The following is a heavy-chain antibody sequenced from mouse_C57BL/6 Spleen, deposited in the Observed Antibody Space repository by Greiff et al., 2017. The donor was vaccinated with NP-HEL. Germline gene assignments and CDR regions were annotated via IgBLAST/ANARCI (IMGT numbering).Heavy chain of an antibody. J-gene: IGHJ3*01. CDR1: GYAFSSYW. CDR3: ARGDLLPGFAY. D-gene: IGHD1-1*01. CDR2: IYPGDGDT. V-gene: IGHV1-80*01. Sequence: VKLQESGAELVKPGASVKISCKASGYAFSSYWMNWVKQRPGKGLEWIGQIYPGDGDTNYNGKFKGKATLTADKSSSTAYMQLSSLTSEDSAVYFCARGDLLPGFAYWGQGTLVTVSA.